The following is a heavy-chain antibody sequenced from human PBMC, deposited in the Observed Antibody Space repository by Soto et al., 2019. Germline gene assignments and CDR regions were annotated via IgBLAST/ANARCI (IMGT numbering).Heavy chain of an antibody. CDR1: GGSISSGDYY. CDR2: IYYSGST. D-gene: IGHD5-18*01. V-gene: IGHV4-30-4*01. J-gene: IGHJ4*02. CDR3: ARDLRGYSYGYDY. Sequence: SETLSLTCTVSGGSISSGDYYLICIRQPPGKGLEWIGYIYYSGSTYYNPSLKSRVTISVDTSKNQFSLKLSSVTAADTAVYYCARDLRGYSYGYDYWGQGTLVTVSS.